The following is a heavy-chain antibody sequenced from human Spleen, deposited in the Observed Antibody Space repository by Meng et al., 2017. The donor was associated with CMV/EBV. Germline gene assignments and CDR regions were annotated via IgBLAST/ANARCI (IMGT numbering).Heavy chain of an antibody. J-gene: IGHJ5*01. D-gene: IGHD2-8*01. Sequence: FTAYFIHWVRQAPGQGLDWMGWINPNSGVTNYAQKFQGRVTMTRDTSMKTAYMELSGLTSDDTAVYYCARESPIVLVVGATNNWFDPWGQGTLVTVSS. CDR3: ARESPIVLVVGATNNWFDP. V-gene: IGHV1-2*02. CDR1: FTAYF. CDR2: INPNSGVT.